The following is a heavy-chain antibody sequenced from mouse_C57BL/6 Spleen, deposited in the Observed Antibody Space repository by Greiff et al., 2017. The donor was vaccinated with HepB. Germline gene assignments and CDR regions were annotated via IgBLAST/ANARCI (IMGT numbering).Heavy chain of an antibody. CDR2: IDPNSGGT. Sequence: VQLQQPGAELVKPGASVKLSCKASGYTFTSYWMHWVKQRPGRGLEWIGRIDPNSGGTKYNEKFKSKATLTVDKPTSTAYMQLSSLTSEDSAVYYCARGGTTVVADWYFDVWGTGTTVTVSS. CDR3: ARGGTTVVADWYFDV. J-gene: IGHJ1*03. CDR1: GYTFTSYW. V-gene: IGHV1-72*01. D-gene: IGHD1-1*01.